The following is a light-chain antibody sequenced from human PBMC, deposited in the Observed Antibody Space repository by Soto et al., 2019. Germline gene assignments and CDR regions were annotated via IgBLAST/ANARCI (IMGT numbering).Light chain of an antibody. CDR2: AVS. V-gene: IGKV3-20*01. CDR1: QSVTSDY. J-gene: IGKJ1*01. CDR3: QQYGISRT. Sequence: EIVLTQSPGTLSLSPGERATLSCRASQSVTSDYLAWYQQRPGQAPRLLIFAVSTRATGIPDRFSGGGSETEFTLTISRLEHEDSAVYYCQQYGISRTFGQGTKVEIK.